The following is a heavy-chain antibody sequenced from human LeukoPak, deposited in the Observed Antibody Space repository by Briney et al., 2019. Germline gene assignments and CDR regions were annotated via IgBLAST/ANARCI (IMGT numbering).Heavy chain of an antibody. V-gene: IGHV3-23*01. D-gene: IGHD3-16*02. J-gene: IGHJ3*02. CDR1: GFTFGSYA. CDR2: ISGSGGST. Sequence: GGSLRLSCAASGFTFGSYAMSWVRQAPGKGLEWVSAISGSGGSTYYADSVKGRFTISRDNSKNTLYLQMNSLRAEDTAVYYCAKVTLTYYDYVWGSYRSDAFDIWGQGTMVTVSS. CDR3: AKVTLTYYDYVWGSYRSDAFDI.